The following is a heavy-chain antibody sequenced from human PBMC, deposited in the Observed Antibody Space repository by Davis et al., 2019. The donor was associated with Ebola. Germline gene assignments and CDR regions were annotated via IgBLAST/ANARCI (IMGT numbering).Heavy chain of an antibody. J-gene: IGHJ3*02. Sequence: LRLSCAVSGGSISSGGYSWSWIRQPPGKGLEWIRYIYHSGSTYYNPSLKSRVTISVDRSKNQFSLKLSSVTAADTAVYYCAMVKGYAGAFDIWGQGTMVTVSS. CDR2: IYHSGST. V-gene: IGHV4-30-2*01. D-gene: IGHD2-15*01. CDR1: GGSISSGGYS. CDR3: AMVKGYAGAFDI.